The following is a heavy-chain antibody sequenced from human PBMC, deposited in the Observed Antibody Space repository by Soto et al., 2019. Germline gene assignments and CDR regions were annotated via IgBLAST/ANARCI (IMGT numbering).Heavy chain of an antibody. J-gene: IGHJ5*01. CDR2: IYYAGST. CDR3: ARLGRYYQSLDS. D-gene: IGHD3-10*01. CDR1: GGSMISDY. Sequence: PSETLSLTCTVPGGSMISDYWSWIRQPPGRGLEWIGFIYYAGSTKYNPSLNSRVTISVDTSKNQFSLKVTSVTAADTAAYYCARLGRYYQSLDSWGPGTLVTVSS. V-gene: IGHV4-59*08.